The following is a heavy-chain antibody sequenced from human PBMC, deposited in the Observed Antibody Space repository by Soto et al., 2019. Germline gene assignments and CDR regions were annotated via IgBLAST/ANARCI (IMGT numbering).Heavy chain of an antibody. CDR2: IIPIFGTA. J-gene: IGHJ6*02. Sequence: PVKLSCKASGYSFTGYHMHWGRQAPEQGLEWMGGIIPIFGTANYAQKFQGRVTITADESTSTAYMELSSLRSEDTAVYYCASVLELHYYYGMDVWGQGTTVTVSS. V-gene: IGHV1-69*13. D-gene: IGHD1-7*01. CDR1: GYSFTGYH. CDR3: ASVLELHYYYGMDV.